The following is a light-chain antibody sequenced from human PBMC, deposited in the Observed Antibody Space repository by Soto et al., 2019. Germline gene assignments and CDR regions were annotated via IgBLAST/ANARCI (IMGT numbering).Light chain of an antibody. CDR2: QDS. Sequence: SYELTQPPSVSVSPGQTASITRSGDKLGDKYACWYQQKPGQSPVMVIYQDSKRPSGIPERFSGSNSGNTATLTISGTQAMDEADYYCQAWDSSIHYVFGTGTKLTVL. CDR1: KLGDKY. CDR3: QAWDSSIHYV. V-gene: IGLV3-1*01. J-gene: IGLJ1*01.